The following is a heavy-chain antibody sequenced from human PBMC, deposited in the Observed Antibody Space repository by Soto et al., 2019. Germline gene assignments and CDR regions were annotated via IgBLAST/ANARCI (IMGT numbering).Heavy chain of an antibody. V-gene: IGHV6-1*01. CDR1: GDSVSSNSAA. CDR2: TYYRSKWYN. CDR3: ARVGLSVVGIDY. D-gene: IGHD2-2*01. Sequence: SQTLSLTCAISGDSVSSNSAAWDWIRQSPSRGLEWLGRTYYRSKWYNDYAVSVKSRITINPDTSKNRFSLQLNSVTPEDTAVYYCARVGLSVVGIDYWGQGTLVTVSS. J-gene: IGHJ4*02.